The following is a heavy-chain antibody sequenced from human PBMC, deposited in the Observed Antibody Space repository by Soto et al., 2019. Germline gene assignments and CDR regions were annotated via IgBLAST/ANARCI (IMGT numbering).Heavy chain of an antibody. D-gene: IGHD2-15*01. CDR3: ARVGRDGHSSFDY. Sequence: SETLSLTCTVSGGSISSYYWSWIRQPPGKGLEWIGYIYYSGSTNYNPSLKSRVTISVDTSKNQFSLKLSSVTAADTAVYYCARVGRDGHSSFDYWRQGTLGTVSS. J-gene: IGHJ4*02. CDR2: IYYSGST. CDR1: GGSISSYY. V-gene: IGHV4-59*01.